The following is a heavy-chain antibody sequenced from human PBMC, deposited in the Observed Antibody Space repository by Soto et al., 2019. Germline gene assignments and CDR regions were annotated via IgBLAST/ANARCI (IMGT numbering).Heavy chain of an antibody. V-gene: IGHV4-59*08. CDR2: IYYSGST. CDR3: ARLYRLRLGEVSPFES. J-gene: IGHJ4*02. Sequence: QVQLQESGPGMVKPSETLALSCTVSGGSISSYYWSWIRQPPGKGLEWIGYIYYSGSTDYNPSLKCRVTISVDTSKNQFSLKLSSVTAADTAVYYCARLYRLRLGEVSPFESWGQGALFTVSS. D-gene: IGHD3-16*02. CDR1: GGSISSYY.